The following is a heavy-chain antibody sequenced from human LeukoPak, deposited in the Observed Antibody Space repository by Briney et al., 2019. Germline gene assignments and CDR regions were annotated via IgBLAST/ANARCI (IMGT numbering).Heavy chain of an antibody. V-gene: IGHV1-18*01. Sequence: ASVKVSCKASGYTFTSYDISWVRQVPGQGLEWMGWVSAYNGNTNYVHHLQGRVTMTTDTSTTTAYMELRSLRSDDTAIYYCAREAAAGVYFEYWGQGTLVTVSS. CDR1: GYTFTSYD. D-gene: IGHD6-13*01. CDR2: VSAYNGNT. J-gene: IGHJ4*02. CDR3: AREAAAGVYFEY.